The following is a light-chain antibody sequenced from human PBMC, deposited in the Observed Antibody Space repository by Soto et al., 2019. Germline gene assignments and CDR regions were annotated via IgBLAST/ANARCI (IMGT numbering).Light chain of an antibody. CDR2: EGT. CDR1: SSDVGSYNL. CDR3: CSSAGSSLYV. V-gene: IGLV2-23*01. J-gene: IGLJ1*01. Sequence: QSALTQPASVSVSPGQSIAISCTGTSSDVGSYNLVSWYQQHPGKAPKLMIYEGTKRPSGVSNRFSGSKSGNTASLTISGLQAEDEADYYCCSSAGSSLYVFGSGTKVTVL.